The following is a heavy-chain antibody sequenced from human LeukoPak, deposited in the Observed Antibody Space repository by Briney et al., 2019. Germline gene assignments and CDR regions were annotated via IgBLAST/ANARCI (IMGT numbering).Heavy chain of an antibody. J-gene: IGHJ4*02. Sequence: SETLSLTCAVSGGSISSSNWWSWVRQPPGKGLEWIGEIYHSGSTNYNPSLKSRVTISVDKSKNQFSLKLSSVTAADTAVYYCAREMTTVTFYYFDYWGQGTLATVSS. CDR3: AREMTTVTFYYFDY. D-gene: IGHD4-17*01. CDR1: GGSISSSNW. V-gene: IGHV4-4*02. CDR2: IYHSGST.